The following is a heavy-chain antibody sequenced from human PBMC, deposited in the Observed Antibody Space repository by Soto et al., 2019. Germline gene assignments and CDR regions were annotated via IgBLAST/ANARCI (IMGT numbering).Heavy chain of an antibody. Sequence: GGSLRLSCAASGFTFSSYAMHWVRQAPGKGLEWVAVISYDGSNKYYADSVKGRFTISRDNSKNTLYLQMNSLRAEDTAVYYCARDSAPEVTTVTSFKTNGMDVWGQGTTVTVSS. J-gene: IGHJ6*02. V-gene: IGHV3-30-3*01. CDR1: GFTFSSYA. CDR2: ISYDGSNK. CDR3: ARDSAPEVTTVTSFKTNGMDV. D-gene: IGHD4-17*01.